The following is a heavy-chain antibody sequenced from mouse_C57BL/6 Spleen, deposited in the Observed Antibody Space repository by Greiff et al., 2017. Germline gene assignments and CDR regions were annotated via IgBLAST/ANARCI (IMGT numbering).Heavy chain of an antibody. CDR2: ISYDGSN. D-gene: IGHD2-1*01. Sequence: EVKLVESGPGLVKPSQSLSLTCSVTGYSITSGYYWNWIRQFPGNKLEWMGYISYDGSNNYNPSLKNRISITRDTSKNQFFLKLNSVTTEDTATYYCARDNGNYLYWYFDVWGTGTTVTVSS. J-gene: IGHJ1*03. CDR3: ARDNGNYLYWYFDV. V-gene: IGHV3-6*01. CDR1: GYSITSGYY.